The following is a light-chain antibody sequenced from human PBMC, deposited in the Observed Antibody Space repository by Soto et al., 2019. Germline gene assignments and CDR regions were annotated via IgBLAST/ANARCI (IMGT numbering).Light chain of an antibody. CDR2: GAS. Sequence: EIVITHSPATRSVSPVEATRLSFRASQSINSDVAWYQQKVGQTPRLLIHGASTRATGIAARFSGSGSGTDFTLTISSLEPEDFAVYYCQQRSNWPPITFGQGTRLEIK. V-gene: IGKV3-11*01. J-gene: IGKJ5*01. CDR3: QQRSNWPPIT. CDR1: QSINSD.